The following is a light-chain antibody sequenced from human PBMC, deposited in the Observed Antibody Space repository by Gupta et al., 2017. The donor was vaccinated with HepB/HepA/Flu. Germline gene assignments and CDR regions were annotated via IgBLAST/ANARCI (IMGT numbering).Light chain of an antibody. CDR3: QTWGTVPV. CDR2: LNSDGSH. Sequence: QLVLTQSPSVSASRGASVKLTCTLSSGHSSYAIAWHQQQPEKGPRYLMKLNSDGSHNKGDGIPDRFSGSSSGAERYLTISSLQSEDEADYYWQTWGTVPVFGGGTKLTVL. CDR1: SGHSSYA. V-gene: IGLV4-69*01. J-gene: IGLJ3*02.